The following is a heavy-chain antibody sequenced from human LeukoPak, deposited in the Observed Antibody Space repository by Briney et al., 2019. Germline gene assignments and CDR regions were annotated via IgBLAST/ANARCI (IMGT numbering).Heavy chain of an antibody. D-gene: IGHD6-13*01. J-gene: IGHJ4*02. CDR2: INSDGSST. V-gene: IGHV3-74*01. Sequence: GGSLRLSCAASGLTFSRYYMHWLRQAPGKGLVWVSRINSDGSSTTYADSVKGRFTISRDNAKNTLYLQMNSLKVEDTAAYYCTRVFVGDEYSSSGYWGQGTLVTVSS. CDR3: TRVFVGDEYSSSGY. CDR1: GLTFSRYY.